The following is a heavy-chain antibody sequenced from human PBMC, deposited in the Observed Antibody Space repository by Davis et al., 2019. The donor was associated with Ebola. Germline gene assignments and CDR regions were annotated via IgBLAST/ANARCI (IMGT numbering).Heavy chain of an antibody. Sequence: MPGGSLRLSCDVSGASIITNNWWRWVRQPPGKGLEWIGEIFHTGSTNYNPSLKNRLTLSVDKSKNQISLRLNSVTAADTAVYYCTRGRGSVAVAGTFDYWGRGTLVTVSS. D-gene: IGHD6-19*01. CDR1: GASIITNNW. V-gene: IGHV4-4*02. J-gene: IGHJ4*02. CDR2: IFHTGST. CDR3: TRGRGSVAVAGTFDY.